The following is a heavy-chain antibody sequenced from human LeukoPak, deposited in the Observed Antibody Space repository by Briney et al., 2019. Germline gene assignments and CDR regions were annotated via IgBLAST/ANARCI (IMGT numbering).Heavy chain of an antibody. J-gene: IGHJ4*02. CDR2: ISSSSSYI. D-gene: IGHD3-10*01. CDR1: GFTFSSYS. CDR3: ASSRNYYGSGSSNDY. Sequence: GGSLRLSCAASGFTFSSYSMNWVRQAPGKGLEWVSSISSSSSYIYYADSVKGRFTISRDNAKNSLYLQMNSLRAEDTAVYYCASSRNYYGSGSSNDYWGQGTLVTVSS. V-gene: IGHV3-21*01.